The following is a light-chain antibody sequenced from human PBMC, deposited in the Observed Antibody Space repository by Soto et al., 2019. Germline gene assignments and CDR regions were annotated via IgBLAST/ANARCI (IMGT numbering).Light chain of an antibody. J-gene: IGKJ2*01. CDR2: AAS. CDR3: QQYNNSPPYT. Sequence: EIVMTQSPATLSVSPGERATLSCRASQSVSSNLAWYQQKPGQAPRLLIYAASTRATGIPARFSGSGSGTDFPLTISRLHSEDFAVYYCQQYNNSPPYTFGQGTKLEIK. CDR1: QSVSSN. V-gene: IGKV3-15*01.